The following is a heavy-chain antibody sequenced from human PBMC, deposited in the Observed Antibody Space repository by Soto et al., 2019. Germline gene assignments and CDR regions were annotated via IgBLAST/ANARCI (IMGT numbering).Heavy chain of an antibody. Sequence: SETLSLTCTVSGGSITTYYWMWIRQSPGRGLEWIGYIHHSGATNYNPSLKSRVTMSVATSKNQFSLTLSSVTAADTAVYFCAREKGTDGYDNTPGGMDFWRPGPLVT. CDR3: AREKGTDGYDNTPGGMDF. D-gene: IGHD2-15*01. V-gene: IGHV4-59*01. CDR1: GGSITTYY. J-gene: IGHJ4*02. CDR2: IHHSGAT.